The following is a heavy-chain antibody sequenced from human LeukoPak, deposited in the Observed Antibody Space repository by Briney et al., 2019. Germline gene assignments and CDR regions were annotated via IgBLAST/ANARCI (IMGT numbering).Heavy chain of an antibody. CDR3: ARDGKAYCSGGSCYQQTFDY. CDR1: GYTFTSYG. Sequence: ASVKVSCKASGYTFTSYGISWVRPAPGQGLEWMGWISAYNGNTNYAQKLQGRVTMTTDTSTSTAYMELRSLRSDDTAVYYCARDGKAYCSGGSCYQQTFDYWGQGTLVTVSS. CDR2: ISAYNGNT. V-gene: IGHV1-18*01. D-gene: IGHD2-15*01. J-gene: IGHJ4*02.